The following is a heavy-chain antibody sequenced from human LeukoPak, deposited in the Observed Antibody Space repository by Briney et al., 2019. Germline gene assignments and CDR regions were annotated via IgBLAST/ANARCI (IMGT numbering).Heavy chain of an antibody. V-gene: IGHV3-66*01. J-gene: IGHJ5*02. CDR2: ISSAGTI. Sequence: GGSLRLSCAASGFTVSSSYMSWVRQAPGKGLEWVSIISSAGTIYYADSVKGRFTISRDNAKNSLYLQMNSLRDEDTAVYYCARSPVVTAILNWFDPWGQGTLVTVSS. CDR1: GFTVSSSY. D-gene: IGHD2-21*02. CDR3: ARSPVVTAILNWFDP.